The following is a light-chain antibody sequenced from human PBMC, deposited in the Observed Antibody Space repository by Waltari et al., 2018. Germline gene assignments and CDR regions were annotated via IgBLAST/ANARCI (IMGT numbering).Light chain of an antibody. V-gene: IGKV1-5*03. CDR2: KAS. CDR3: QQYNNYPVT. CDR1: QTVGNW. Sequence: DIHMTQSPSTLSASVGDRVIITCRANQTVGNWVAWYQQKPGRAPYLLMSKASSLQDGVPPRFSGSGSGTEFTLTISSLRPEDFATYYCQQYNNYPVTVGGGTKVEI. J-gene: IGKJ4*01.